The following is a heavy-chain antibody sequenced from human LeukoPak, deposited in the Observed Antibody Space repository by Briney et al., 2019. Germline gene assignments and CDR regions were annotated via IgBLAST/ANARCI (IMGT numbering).Heavy chain of an antibody. CDR1: GFTFSSYA. J-gene: IGHJ4*02. Sequence: HPGGSLRLSCAASGFTFSSYAMSWVPRAPGKGLEWVSTISGCGGSPDYAESVKGRFPISRDNSKDTPYLQMNSLRAEDTAVYYCAKEQQLWLLGYFDYWGQGALVTVSS. CDR2: ISGCGGSP. D-gene: IGHD5-18*01. V-gene: IGHV3-23*01. CDR3: AKEQQLWLLGYFDY.